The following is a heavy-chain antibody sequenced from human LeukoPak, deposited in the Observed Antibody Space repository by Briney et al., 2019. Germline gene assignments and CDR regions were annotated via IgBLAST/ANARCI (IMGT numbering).Heavy chain of an antibody. V-gene: IGHV4-59*01. CDR2: IYYSGST. Sequence: SETLSLTCTVSGGSISSYYWSWIRQPPGKGLEWIGSIYYSGSTNYNPSLKSRVTISVDTSKNQFSLKLSSVTAADTAVYYCARDKYSSGWFDPWGQGTLVTVSS. J-gene: IGHJ5*02. CDR3: ARDKYSSGWFDP. D-gene: IGHD6-19*01. CDR1: GGSISSYY.